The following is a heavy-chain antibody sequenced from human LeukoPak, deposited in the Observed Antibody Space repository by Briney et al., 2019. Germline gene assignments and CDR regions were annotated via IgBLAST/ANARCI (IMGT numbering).Heavy chain of an antibody. CDR1: GFTFSSYW. V-gene: IGHV3-7*03. D-gene: IGHD6-13*01. Sequence: GWSLRLSCAASGFTFSSYWMSWVRQAPGKGLEWVANIKQDGSEKYYVDSVKGRFTISRDNAKNSLYLQMNSLRAEDTAVYYCARETPYRASSWYDYFDYWGQGTLVTVSS. CDR3: ARETPYRASSWYDYFDY. CDR2: IKQDGSEK. J-gene: IGHJ4*02.